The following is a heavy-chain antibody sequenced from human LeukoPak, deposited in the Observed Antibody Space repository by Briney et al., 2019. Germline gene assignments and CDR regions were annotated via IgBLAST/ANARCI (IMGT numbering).Heavy chain of an antibody. CDR1: GGTFTSYA. J-gene: IGHJ6*03. V-gene: IGHV1-69*13. CDR3: ARDAFTMVRGVIGPSGYYYYMDV. D-gene: IGHD3-10*01. Sequence: ASVKVSCKASGGTFTSYAISWVRRAPGQGLEWMGRIIPIFGTANYAQKFQGRVTITADESTSTAYMELSSLRSEDTAVYYCARDAFTMVRGVIGPSGYYYYMDVWGKGTTVTISS. CDR2: IIPIFGTA.